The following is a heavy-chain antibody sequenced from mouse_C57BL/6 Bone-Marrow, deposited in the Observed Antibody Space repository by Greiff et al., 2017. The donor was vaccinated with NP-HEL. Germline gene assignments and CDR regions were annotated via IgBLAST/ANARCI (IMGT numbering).Heavy chain of an antibody. D-gene: IGHD1-1*01. CDR3: ARGDYGSSYGAWFAY. V-gene: IGHV5-15*01. J-gene: IGHJ3*01. CDR2: ISNLAYSI. Sequence: EVQRVESGGGLVQPGGSLKLSCAASGFTFSDYGMAWVRQAPRKGPEWVAFISNLAYSIYYADTVTGRFTISRENAKNTLYLEMSSLRSEDTAMYYCARGDYGSSYGAWFAYWGQGTLVTVSA. CDR1: GFTFSDYG.